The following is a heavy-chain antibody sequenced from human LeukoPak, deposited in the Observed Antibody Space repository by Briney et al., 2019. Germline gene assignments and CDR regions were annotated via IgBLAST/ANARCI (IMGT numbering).Heavy chain of an antibody. Sequence: GASVKVSCKASGGTFSSYAISWVRQAPGQGLEWMGGIIPIFGTANYAQKFQGRVTITTDESTSTAYMELSSLRSEDTAVYYCAREDYYDSSGYYWVWFDPWGQGTLVTVSS. CDR1: GGTFSSYA. CDR2: IIPIFGTA. CDR3: AREDYYDSSGYYWVWFDP. J-gene: IGHJ5*02. V-gene: IGHV1-69*05. D-gene: IGHD3-22*01.